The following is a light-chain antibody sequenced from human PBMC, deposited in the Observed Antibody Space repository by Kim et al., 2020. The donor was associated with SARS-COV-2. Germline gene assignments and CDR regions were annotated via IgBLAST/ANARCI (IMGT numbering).Light chain of an antibody. V-gene: IGLV3-1*01. CDR2: QDK. J-gene: IGLJ2*01. CDR3: QACDSSTAV. Sequence: SVSPGQPASITCSGDKLENKYISWYQQKPCQSPVLVIYQDKKPPSGIPERFSGSSSGNTATLTISETQAADEADYYCQACDSSTAVFGGGTKLTVL. CDR1: KLENKY.